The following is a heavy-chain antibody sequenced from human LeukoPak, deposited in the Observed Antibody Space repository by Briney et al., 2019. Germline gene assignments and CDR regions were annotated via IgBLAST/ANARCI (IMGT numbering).Heavy chain of an antibody. CDR2: ISYTGKSQ. V-gene: IGHV3-30*03. CDR3: ARDMNSVLDV. D-gene: IGHD1-7*01. Sequence: GGSLRLSCAASGFTFSNYGMQWVRQAPGKGLEWVAVISYTGKSQYYVDSVKGRFTISRDNSKNTLYLQMSSLRAEDTAVYYCARDMNSVLDVWGQGTTVTVSS. J-gene: IGHJ6*02. CDR1: GFTFSNYG.